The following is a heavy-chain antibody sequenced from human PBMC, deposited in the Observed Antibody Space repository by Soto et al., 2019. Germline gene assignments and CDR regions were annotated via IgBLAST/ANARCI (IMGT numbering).Heavy chain of an antibody. J-gene: IGHJ4*02. V-gene: IGHV3-48*02. Sequence: GGSLRLSCAASGFTFSSYSMNWVRQAPGKGLEWVSYISSSSSTIYYADSVKGRFTISRDNAKNSLYPQMNSLRDEDTAVYYCARGLRGYSSGWYGGKGTLVTVSS. CDR3: ARGLRGYSSGWY. D-gene: IGHD6-19*01. CDR1: GFTFSSYS. CDR2: ISSSSSTI.